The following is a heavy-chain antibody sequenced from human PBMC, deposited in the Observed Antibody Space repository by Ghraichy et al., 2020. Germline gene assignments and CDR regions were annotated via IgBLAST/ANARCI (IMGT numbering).Heavy chain of an antibody. J-gene: IGHJ5*02. CDR3: EKVGGYAVAGTDNWFAP. CDR1: GASIRSSYYY. D-gene: IGHD6-19*01. CDR2: IHESGTT. Sequence: SETLSLTCSVSGASIRSSYYYWGRARQPPGMGLEWNGSIHESGTTNYNPTLQGPVTVSVDTTKNQFSLTLSSLSARDTAVYFCEKVGGYAVAGTDNWFAPWGQGTLVSVSS. V-gene: IGHV4-39*01.